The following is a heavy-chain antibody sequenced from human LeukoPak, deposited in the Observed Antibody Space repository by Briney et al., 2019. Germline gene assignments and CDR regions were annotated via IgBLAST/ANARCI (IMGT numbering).Heavy chain of an antibody. CDR3: ARGGVVVAPLDV. D-gene: IGHD2-15*01. V-gene: IGHV4-59*01. CDR1: GSSISSYY. Sequence: KTSETLSLTCTVSGSSISSYYWSWIRQPPGKGLEWIGYIYYSGSTNYNPSLKSRVTISVDTSKNQFSLKLSSVTAADTAVYYCARGGVVVAPLDVWGQGTTVTVSS. J-gene: IGHJ6*02. CDR2: IYYSGST.